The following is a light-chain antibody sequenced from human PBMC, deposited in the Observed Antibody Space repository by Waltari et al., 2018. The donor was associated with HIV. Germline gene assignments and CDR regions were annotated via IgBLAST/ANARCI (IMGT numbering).Light chain of an antibody. J-gene: IGLJ2*01. CDR1: SSNIGNNF. V-gene: IGLV1-51*01. CDR3: GAWDTRLSIVI. Sequence: QSVLTQPPSVSAAPGQKVSISCPGSSSNIGNNFVSWYQQLPGAAPRLLIFENSFRPSGIPGRFSGSKSVTSATLDISGLQTGDEATYFCGAWDTRLSIVIFGGGTKLTVL. CDR2: ENS.